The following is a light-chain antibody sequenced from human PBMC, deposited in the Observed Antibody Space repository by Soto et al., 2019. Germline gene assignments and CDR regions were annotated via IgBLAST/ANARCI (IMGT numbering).Light chain of an antibody. V-gene: IGLV2-8*01. CDR3: SSYAGSDVFV. CDR1: SSDVGAYNY. J-gene: IGLJ1*01. CDR2: EVN. Sequence: QSALTQPPSASGSPGQSVTISCTGTSSDVGAYNYVVWYQQRPGKAPKLMIYEVNKRPSGVPDRFSGSRSGNTASLTVSGLQTEDEADYYCSSYAGSDVFVFGTGTKLTVL.